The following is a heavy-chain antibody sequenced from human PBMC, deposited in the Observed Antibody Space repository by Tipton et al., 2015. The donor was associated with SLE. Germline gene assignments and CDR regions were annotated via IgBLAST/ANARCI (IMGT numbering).Heavy chain of an antibody. J-gene: IGHJ4*02. V-gene: IGHV4-61*01. Sequence: TLSLTCTVSGGSVSSPIDYWSWIRQSPGKGLEWIGSIYDRGSTNYNPSLKSRVTISVDTSKNQVSLRLTSVTAADTAVYTCARHYNSFSAFDSWGQGTPVTVSS. CDR1: GGSVSSPIDY. D-gene: IGHD5-24*01. CDR3: ARHYNSFSAFDS. CDR2: IYDRGST.